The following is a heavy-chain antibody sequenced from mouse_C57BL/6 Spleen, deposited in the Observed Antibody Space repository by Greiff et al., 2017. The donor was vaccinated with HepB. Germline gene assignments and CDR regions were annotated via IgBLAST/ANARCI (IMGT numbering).Heavy chain of an antibody. CDR2: IDPETGGT. J-gene: IGHJ3*01. CDR1: GYTFTDYE. CDR3: TRLDDYLRLFAY. Sequence: QVQLQQSGAELVRPGASVTLSCKASGYTFTDYEMHWVKQTPVHGLEWIGAIDPETGGTAYNQKFKGKAILTADKSSSTAYMELRSLTSEDSAVYYCTRLDDYLRLFAYWGQGTLVTVSA. D-gene: IGHD1-2*01. V-gene: IGHV1-15*01.